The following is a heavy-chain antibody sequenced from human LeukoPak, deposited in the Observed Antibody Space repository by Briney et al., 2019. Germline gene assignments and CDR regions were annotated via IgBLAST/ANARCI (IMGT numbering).Heavy chain of an antibody. V-gene: IGHV3-23*01. CDR3: ANGKGVAVAVGT. J-gene: IGHJ5*02. D-gene: IGHD6-19*01. Sequence: GGSLRLSCAASGFTFSNYAMSWVRQAPGKGLEWVSVISGSGGSTYYADSVEGRFTISRDNSKNTLYLQMNSLRAEDTAVYYCANGKGVAVAVGTWGQGTLVTVSS. CDR2: ISGSGGST. CDR1: GFTFSNYA.